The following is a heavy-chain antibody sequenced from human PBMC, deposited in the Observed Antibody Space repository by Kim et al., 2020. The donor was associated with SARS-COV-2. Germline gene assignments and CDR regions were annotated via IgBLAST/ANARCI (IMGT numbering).Heavy chain of an antibody. CDR2: IYYSGST. Sequence: SETLSLTCTVSGGSISSYYWSWIRQPPGKGLEWIGYIYYSGSTNYNPSLKSRVTISVDTSKNQFSLKLSSVTAADTAVYYCAREVSSGYYYERDRGGMDVWGQGTTVTVSS. J-gene: IGHJ6*02. D-gene: IGHD3-22*01. CDR1: GGSISSYY. CDR3: AREVSSGYYYERDRGGMDV. V-gene: IGHV4-59*01.